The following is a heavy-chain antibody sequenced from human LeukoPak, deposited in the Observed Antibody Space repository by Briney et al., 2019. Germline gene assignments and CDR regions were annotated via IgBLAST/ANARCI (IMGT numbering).Heavy chain of an antibody. Sequence: HGESLKISCKGSGYSFTSYWIGWVRQMPGKGLEWMGIIYPGDSDTRYSPSFQGQVTISADKSISTAYLQWSSLKASDTAMYYCAMVREAVDWYFDLWGRGTLVTVSS. CDR1: GYSFTSYW. J-gene: IGHJ2*01. CDR2: IYPGDSDT. CDR3: AMVREAVDWYFDL. V-gene: IGHV5-51*01. D-gene: IGHD3-10*01.